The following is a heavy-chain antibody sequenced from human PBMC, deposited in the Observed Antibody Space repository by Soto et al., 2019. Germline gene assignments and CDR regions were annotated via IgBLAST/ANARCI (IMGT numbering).Heavy chain of an antibody. D-gene: IGHD3-22*01. CDR2: ISAYNGNT. CDR1: GYTFTSYG. Sequence: ASVKVSCKASGYTFTSYGISWVRQAPGQGLEWMGWISAYNGNTNYAQKLQGRVTMTTDTSTSTAYMELRSLRSDDTAVYYCARDPTYYDSSGYYYHFDYWGQGTLVTVSS. CDR3: ARDPTYYDSSGYYYHFDY. V-gene: IGHV1-18*01. J-gene: IGHJ4*02.